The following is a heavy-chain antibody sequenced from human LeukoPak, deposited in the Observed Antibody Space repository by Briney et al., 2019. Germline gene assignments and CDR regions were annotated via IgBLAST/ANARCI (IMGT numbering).Heavy chain of an antibody. CDR3: ARVRWYTAMVKPLGGFDI. D-gene: IGHD5-18*01. CDR2: INHSGST. J-gene: IGHJ3*02. V-gene: IGHV4-34*01. Sequence: KPSETLSLTCAVYGGSFSGYYWSWIRQPPGKGLEWIGEINHSGSTNYNPSLKSRVTISVDTSKNQFSLKLSSVTAADTAVYYCARVRWYTAMVKPLGGFDIWGQGTMVTVSS. CDR1: GGSFSGYY.